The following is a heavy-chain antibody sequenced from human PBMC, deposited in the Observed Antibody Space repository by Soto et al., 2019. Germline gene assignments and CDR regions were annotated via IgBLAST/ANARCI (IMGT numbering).Heavy chain of an antibody. D-gene: IGHD3-16*01. V-gene: IGHV4-34*01. Sequence: PSETLSLTCAVYGGSFSGYYWSWIRQPPGKGLEWIGEINHSGSTNYNPSLKSRVTISVDTSKNQFSLKLSSVTAADTAVYYCARGHGGDFAPDVSWFDPWGQGTLVTVSS. CDR3: ARGHGGDFAPDVSWFDP. CDR1: GGSFSGYY. CDR2: INHSGST. J-gene: IGHJ5*02.